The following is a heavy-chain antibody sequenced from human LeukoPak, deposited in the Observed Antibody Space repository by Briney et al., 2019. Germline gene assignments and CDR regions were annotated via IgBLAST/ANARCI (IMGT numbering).Heavy chain of an antibody. V-gene: IGHV3-64D*06. D-gene: IGHD6-19*01. J-gene: IGHJ4*02. Sequence: GWSLRLSCSASGFTFSSYAMHWVRQAPGKGLEYVSAISSNGGSTYYADSVKGRFTISRDNSKNTLYLQMSSLRAEDTAVYYCVKDREQWLVRHYFDYWGQGTLVTVSS. CDR2: ISSNGGST. CDR3: VKDREQWLVRHYFDY. CDR1: GFTFSSYA.